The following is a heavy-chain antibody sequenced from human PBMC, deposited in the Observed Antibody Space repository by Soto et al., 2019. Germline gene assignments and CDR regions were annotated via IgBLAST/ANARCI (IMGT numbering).Heavy chain of an antibody. CDR1: GFTVSSNY. J-gene: IGHJ2*01. CDR2: VYSGGST. D-gene: IGHD4-17*01. V-gene: IGHV3-53*04. CDR3: AREVPAVTTFFDYFNL. Sequence: EVQLVESGGGLVQPGGSLRLSCAASGFTVSSNYMSWVRQAPGKGQEGVTAVYSGGSTYYADSVKGRFTISTHSSKNTVYLQMHSLIAEDTAVYYCAREVPAVTTFFDYFNLWVRGTLVTVS.